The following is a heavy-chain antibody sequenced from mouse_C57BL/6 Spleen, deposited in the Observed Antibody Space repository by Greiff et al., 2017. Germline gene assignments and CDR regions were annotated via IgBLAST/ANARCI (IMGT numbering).Heavy chain of an antibody. CDR2: LYPGDGDT. Sequence: QVQLKQSGAELVKPGASVKISCKASGYAFSSYWMNWVKQRPGKGLEWIGQLYPGDGDTNYNGKFKGKATLTADKSSSTAYMQLSSLTSEDSAVYFCARRYDYGYAMDYWGQGTSVTVSS. CDR3: ARRYDYGYAMDY. CDR1: GYAFSSYW. V-gene: IGHV1-80*01. D-gene: IGHD2-4*01. J-gene: IGHJ4*01.